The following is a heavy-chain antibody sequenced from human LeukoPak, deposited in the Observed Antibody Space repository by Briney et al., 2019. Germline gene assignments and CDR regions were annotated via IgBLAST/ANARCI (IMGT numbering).Heavy chain of an antibody. CDR1: GFIFNSYI. J-gene: IGHJ4*02. Sequence: GGSLRLSCAASGFIFNSYIMNWVRQAPGKGLEWVSSISSSSTYKHYADSVKGRFTISRDNAKNSLYLQMNSLRAEDTAVYYCAKSYNGYESKPDYWGQGTLVTVSS. CDR2: ISSSSTYK. V-gene: IGHV3-21*04. CDR3: AKSYNGYESKPDY. D-gene: IGHD5-12*01.